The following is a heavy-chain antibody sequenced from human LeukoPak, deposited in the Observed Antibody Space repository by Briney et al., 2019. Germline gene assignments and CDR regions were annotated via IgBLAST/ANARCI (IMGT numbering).Heavy chain of an antibody. V-gene: IGHV1-46*01. Sequence: ASVKVSCKASGYTFTSYYMHWVRQAPGQGLEWMGIINPSGGSTSYAQKFQGRVTMTRDTSTSTVYMELSSLRSEDTAVYYCLSYQPIDEAFDIWGQGTMVTVSS. CDR2: INPSGGST. J-gene: IGHJ3*02. CDR1: GYTFTSYY. D-gene: IGHD2-2*01. CDR3: LSYQPIDEAFDI.